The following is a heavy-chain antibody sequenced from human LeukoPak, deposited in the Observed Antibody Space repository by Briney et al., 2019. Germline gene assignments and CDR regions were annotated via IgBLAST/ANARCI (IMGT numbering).Heavy chain of an antibody. D-gene: IGHD1-7*01. V-gene: IGHV3-48*01. CDR3: ARVHRGNYPSYAFDI. CDR1: GFNLSSYN. Sequence: GGSLRLSCVASGFNLSSYNMNWVRQAPGKGLEWISYISTVSSTIHYADSVKGRSTISRDNANNSLFLQMNSLRAEGTAVYYCARVHRGNYPSYAFDIWGQGTLVTVSS. CDR2: ISTVSSTI. J-gene: IGHJ3*02.